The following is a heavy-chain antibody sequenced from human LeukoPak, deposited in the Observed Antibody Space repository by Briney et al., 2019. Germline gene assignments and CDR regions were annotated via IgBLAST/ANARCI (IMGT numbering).Heavy chain of an antibody. CDR2: IIPIFGTA. CDR3: ARRSSGYDLDY. J-gene: IGHJ4*02. Sequence: GASVKVSCKASGGTFSSYAISWVRQAPGQGLEWMGGIIPIFGTANYAQKFQGRVTITTDEPTSTVYMELSSLRSEDTAVYYCARRSSGYDLDYWGQGTLVTVSS. D-gene: IGHD5-12*01. CDR1: GGTFSSYA. V-gene: IGHV1-69*05.